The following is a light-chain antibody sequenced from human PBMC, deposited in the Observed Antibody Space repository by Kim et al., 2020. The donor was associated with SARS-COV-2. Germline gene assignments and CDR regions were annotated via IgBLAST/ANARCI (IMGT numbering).Light chain of an antibody. CDR1: SGHSSYA. Sequence: QPVLTQSPSASASPGASVKLTCTLSSGHSSYAIAWHQQQPEKGPQFLMKLNSDGSHSKGDGIPDRFSGSSSGAERYLTISSLQSEDEAEYYCQTWGTGIVVFGGGTQLTVL. V-gene: IGLV4-69*01. CDR3: QTWGTGIVV. J-gene: IGLJ2*01. CDR2: LNSDGSH.